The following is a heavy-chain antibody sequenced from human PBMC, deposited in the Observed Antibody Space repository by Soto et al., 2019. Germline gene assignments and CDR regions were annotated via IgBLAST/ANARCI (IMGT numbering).Heavy chain of an antibody. CDR1: GGSISSGGYY. J-gene: IGHJ4*02. CDR3: ARADSSGWYALGLFDY. V-gene: IGHV4-31*03. D-gene: IGHD6-19*01. Sequence: SETLSLTCTVSGGSISSGGYYWSWIRQHPGKGLEWIGYIYYSGSTYYNPSLKSRVTISVDTSKNQFSLKLSSVTAADTAVYYCARADSSGWYALGLFDYWGQGTLVPSPQ. CDR2: IYYSGST.